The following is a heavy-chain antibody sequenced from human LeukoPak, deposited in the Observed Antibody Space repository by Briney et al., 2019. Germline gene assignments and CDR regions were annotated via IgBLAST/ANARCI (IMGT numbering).Heavy chain of an antibody. CDR2: ISQSSHAI. J-gene: IGHJ4*02. Sequence: GGSLRLSCAASGFTFSDYAMNWVRQAPGRGLEWVSSISQSSHAIFDADSVKGRFTIFRDNAKNSLFLQMNSPRAEDTAVYYCARGIRENCFDYWGQGTLVTVSS. D-gene: IGHD3-10*01. V-gene: IGHV3-69-1*02. CDR1: GFTFSDYA. CDR3: ARGIRENCFDY.